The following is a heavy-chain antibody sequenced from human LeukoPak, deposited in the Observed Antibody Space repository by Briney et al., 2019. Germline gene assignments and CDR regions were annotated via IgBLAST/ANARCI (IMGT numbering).Heavy chain of an antibody. D-gene: IGHD3-10*01. Sequence: PSETLSLTCAVYGGSFSGYYWSWIRQPPGKGLEWIGEINHSGSTNYNPSLKSRVTISVDTSKNQFSLKLSSVTAADTAVYYCARLRYYYGPYYMDVWGKGTTVTISS. J-gene: IGHJ6*03. V-gene: IGHV4-34*01. CDR2: INHSGST. CDR1: GGSFSGYY. CDR3: ARLRYYYGPYYMDV.